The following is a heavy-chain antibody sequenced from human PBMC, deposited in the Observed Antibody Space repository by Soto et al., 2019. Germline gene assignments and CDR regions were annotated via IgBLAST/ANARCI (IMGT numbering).Heavy chain of an antibody. Sequence: QVQLVQSGAEVKKPGASVKVSCKASGITFSTYAIHWVRQAPGQGLERMGWINAGNGNTRYSQKFQGRVTLTRDTSASTTYMDLSSLRSEDTAIYYCARAISGYVTWGQGTLVTVSS. J-gene: IGHJ4*02. CDR1: GITFSTYA. CDR3: ARAISGYVT. CDR2: INAGNGNT. D-gene: IGHD5-12*01. V-gene: IGHV1-3*01.